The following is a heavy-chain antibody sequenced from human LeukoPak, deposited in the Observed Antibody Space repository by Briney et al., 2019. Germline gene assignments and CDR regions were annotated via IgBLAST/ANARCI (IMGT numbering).Heavy chain of an antibody. Sequence: SVKVSCRASGGTFSSYAISWVRQAPGQGLEWMGRIIPILGIANYAQKFQGRVTITADKSTSTAYMELSSLRSEDTAVYYCARVDYVWGSYRDPADHWGQGTLVTVSS. CDR3: ARVDYVWGSYRDPADH. D-gene: IGHD3-16*02. J-gene: IGHJ4*02. CDR2: IIPILGIA. CDR1: GGTFSSYA. V-gene: IGHV1-69*04.